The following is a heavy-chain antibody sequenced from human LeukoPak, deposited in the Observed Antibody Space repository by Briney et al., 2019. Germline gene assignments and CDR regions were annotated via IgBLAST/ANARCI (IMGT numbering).Heavy chain of an antibody. J-gene: IGHJ4*02. CDR3: ARQRYHDS. CDR1: GFTFSSYW. V-gene: IGHV3-7*01. Sequence: GRSLRLSWATSGFTFSSYWMSWVRQAPGKGLEWVANIKQDGSEKNYLDSVKGRFTISRDNAKNSLYLQMNSLRAEDTAVYYCARQRYHDSWGQGTLVTVSS. CDR2: IKQDGSEK. D-gene: IGHD2-2*01.